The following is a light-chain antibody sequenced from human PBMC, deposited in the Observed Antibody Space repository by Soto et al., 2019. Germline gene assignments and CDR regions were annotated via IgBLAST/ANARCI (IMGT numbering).Light chain of an antibody. CDR2: GAS. CDR3: QQYNSWPPYT. V-gene: IGKV3-15*01. Sequence: EIVLTQSPATLSLSPGERATLSCRASQSVRTSLAWYQQKPGQAPRLLIYGASTRATGTPARFSGSGSGTEFTLTISSLRSEDFAVYYCQQYNSWPPYTFGQGTKVDIK. J-gene: IGKJ2*01. CDR1: QSVRTS.